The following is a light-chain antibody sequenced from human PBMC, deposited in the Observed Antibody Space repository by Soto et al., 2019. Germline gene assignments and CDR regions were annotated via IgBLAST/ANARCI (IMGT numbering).Light chain of an antibody. CDR2: GAS. Sequence: EIVMTQSPATLSVSPGETATLSCRASQSVSTSLAWYQQKPGQAPRLLISGASTRATGVPARFSGSGSETEFTLTISSLQSEDFAVYYCQQYNNWWTFSQVTKVAL. J-gene: IGKJ1*01. CDR1: QSVSTS. V-gene: IGKV3-15*01. CDR3: QQYNNWWT.